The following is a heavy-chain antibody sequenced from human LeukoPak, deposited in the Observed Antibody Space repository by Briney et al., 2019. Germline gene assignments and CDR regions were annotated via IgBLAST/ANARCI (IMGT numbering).Heavy chain of an antibody. CDR3: ARDRGVAAHLDY. CDR1: GFTFRQYS. J-gene: IGHJ4*02. D-gene: IGHD5-12*01. CDR2: ISSSSSTI. Sequence: GGSLRLSCAASGFTFRQYSMNWVRQAPGKGREWVSYISSSSSTIYYADSVKGRFSISRDNAKNSLYLQMNSLRDEDTAVYYCARDRGVAAHLDYWGQGTLVTVSS. V-gene: IGHV3-48*02.